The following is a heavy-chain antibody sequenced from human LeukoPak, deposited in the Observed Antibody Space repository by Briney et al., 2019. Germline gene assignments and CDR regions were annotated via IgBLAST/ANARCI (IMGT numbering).Heavy chain of an antibody. J-gene: IGHJ3*02. CDR1: GFTFSSYA. V-gene: IGHV3-23*01. Sequence: GGSLRLSCAASGFTFSSYAMSWVRQAPGKGPEWVAGISGSGGSTFYADSVKGRFTISRDNSKNTLYLQMNSLRAEDTAVYYCAKLDGSLSYFDAFDIWGQGTMVTVSS. CDR2: ISGSGGST. CDR3: AKLDGSLSYFDAFDI. D-gene: IGHD2/OR15-2a*01.